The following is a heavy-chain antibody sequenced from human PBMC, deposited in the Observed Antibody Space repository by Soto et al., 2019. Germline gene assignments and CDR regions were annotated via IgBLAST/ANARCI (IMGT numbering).Heavy chain of an antibody. CDR1: GGSISSGGYS. Sequence: QLQLQESGSGLVKPSQTLSLTCAVSGGSISSGGYSWSWIRQPPGKGLEWIGYIYHSGSTYYNPSQTIRITKSVNRSKNQFSLMLLSVTVPDSAVYYLARLGWFGNLTGMGVWGQGTTVTVSS. D-gene: IGHD3-10*01. J-gene: IGHJ6*02. CDR3: ARLGWFGNLTGMGV. V-gene: IGHV4-30-2*01. CDR2: IYHSGST.